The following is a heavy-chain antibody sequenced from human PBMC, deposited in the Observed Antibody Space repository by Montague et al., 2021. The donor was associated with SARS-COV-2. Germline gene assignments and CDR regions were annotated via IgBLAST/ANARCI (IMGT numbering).Heavy chain of an antibody. CDR2: IYYSGST. CDR1: GGSISCSSYY. J-gene: IGHJ4*02. D-gene: IGHD5-12*01. V-gene: IGHV4-39*07. CDR3: ARDLWVWLSVEGSFDY. Sequence: SETLSLTCTVSGGSISCSSYYWGWIRQPPGKGLEWIGSIYYSGSTYYNPSLKSRVTISVDTSKNQFSLKLSSVTAADTAVYYCARDLWVWLSVEGSFDYWGQGTLVTVSS.